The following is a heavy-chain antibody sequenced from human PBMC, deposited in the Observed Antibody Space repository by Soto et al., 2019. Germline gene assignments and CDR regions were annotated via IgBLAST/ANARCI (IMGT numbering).Heavy chain of an antibody. V-gene: IGHV4-38-2*02. D-gene: IGHD3-22*01. CDR2: IDYSGKT. CDR1: GYLISSGYY. CDR3: GRDLSSGYAFYYFDS. Sequence: SETLSLTCSVSGYLISSGYYWGWVRQTPGKGLEWLGSIDYSGKTYKNPSLKSRVSASVDLSQNQFSLNLRSVTAADTAVYFCGRDLSSGYAFYYFDSWGRETVVTVSS. J-gene: IGHJ4*02.